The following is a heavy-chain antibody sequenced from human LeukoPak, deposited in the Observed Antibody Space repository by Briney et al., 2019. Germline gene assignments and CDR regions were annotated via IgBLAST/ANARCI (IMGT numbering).Heavy chain of an antibody. CDR3: ARDPGSYNSSGWYDY. CDR2: INPSGGST. V-gene: IGHV1-46*01. CDR1: GYTFTSYY. J-gene: IGHJ4*02. D-gene: IGHD6-19*01. Sequence: ASVKVSCKASGYTFTSYYMHWVRQAPGQGLEWMGIINPSGGSTSYAQKFQGRVTMTRDTSTSTVYMELSSLRSEDTAVYYCARDPGSYNSSGWYDYWGQGTLVTVSS.